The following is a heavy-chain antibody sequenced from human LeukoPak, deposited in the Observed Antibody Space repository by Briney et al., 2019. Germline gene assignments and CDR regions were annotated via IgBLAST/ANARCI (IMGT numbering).Heavy chain of an antibody. V-gene: IGHV1-69*06. Sequence: ASVKVSCKASGGTFSSYAISWVRQAPGQGLEWMGGIIPIFGTANYAQKFQGRVTITADNSTSTAYMELSSLRSEDTAVYYCARGRGGNYYYYYYMDVWGKGTTVTVSS. CDR2: IIPIFGTA. J-gene: IGHJ6*03. CDR3: ARGRGGNYYYYYYMDV. D-gene: IGHD3-16*01. CDR1: GGTFSSYA.